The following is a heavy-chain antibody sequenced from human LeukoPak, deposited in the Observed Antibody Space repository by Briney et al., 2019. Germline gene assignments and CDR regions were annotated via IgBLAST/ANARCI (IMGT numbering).Heavy chain of an antibody. V-gene: IGHV3-72*01. J-gene: IGHJ4*02. CDR2: IRNKANSYTT. Sequence: GGSLRLSCAASGFTFSSYEMNWVRQAPGKGLEWVGRIRNKANSYTTEYAASVKGRFTISRDDSKNSLYLEMNSLKTEDTAVYYCARTLPGSFFDYWGQGTLVTVSS. CDR1: GFTFSSYE. CDR3: ARTLPGSFFDY. D-gene: IGHD3-16*02.